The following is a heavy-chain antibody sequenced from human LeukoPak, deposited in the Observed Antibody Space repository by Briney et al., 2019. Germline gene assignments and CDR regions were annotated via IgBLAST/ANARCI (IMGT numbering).Heavy chain of an antibody. D-gene: IGHD6-19*01. CDR1: SYTFANYG. V-gene: IGHV1-18*01. Sequence: ASVKVSCKASSYTFANYGISWVRQAPGQGLEWVGWISAYNGNTNYAQKLQGRVTMTTDTSTSTGYMELRSLRSDDTALYYCASSPIARVAATTPYYMDVWGKGTTVTISS. CDR2: ISAYNGNT. J-gene: IGHJ6*03. CDR3: ASSPIARVAATTPYYMDV.